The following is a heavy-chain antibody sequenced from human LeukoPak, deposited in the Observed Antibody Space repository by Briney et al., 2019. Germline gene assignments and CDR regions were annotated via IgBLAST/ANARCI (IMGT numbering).Heavy chain of an antibody. D-gene: IGHD1-26*01. V-gene: IGHV3-74*01. CDR2: INSDGSST. CDR3: ARAFGIGGATGAFDI. CDR1: RFTFSSYW. J-gene: IGHJ3*02. Sequence: PGGSLRLSCAASRFTFSSYWMHWVRQAPGKGLVWVSRINSDGSSTSYADSVKGRFTISRDNAKSTLYLQMNSLRAEDTAVYYCARAFGIGGATGAFDIWGQGTMVTVSS.